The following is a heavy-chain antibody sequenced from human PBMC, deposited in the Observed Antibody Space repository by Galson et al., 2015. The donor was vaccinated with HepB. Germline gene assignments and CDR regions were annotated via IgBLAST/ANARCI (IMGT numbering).Heavy chain of an antibody. CDR2: ISGDTYGT. V-gene: IGHV3-23*01. J-gene: IGHJ4*02. CDR1: GFTFSGSA. D-gene: IGHD6-19*01. Sequence: SLRLSCAASGFTFSGSAIDWVRQASGKGLQWVSGISGDTYGTYYADSVKGRFTISRDNSNSRLYLQMTSVTADDTATYYCAKGRGWYTGFDSWGQGALVTVSS. CDR3: AKGRGWYTGFDS.